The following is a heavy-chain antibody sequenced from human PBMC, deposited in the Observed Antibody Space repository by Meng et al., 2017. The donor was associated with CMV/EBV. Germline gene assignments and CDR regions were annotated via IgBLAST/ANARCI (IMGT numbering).Heavy chain of an antibody. CDR2: INHSGST. CDR3: ARANFWSGYYGHFDY. J-gene: IGHJ4*02. D-gene: IGHD3-3*01. V-gene: IGHV4-34*01. CDR1: GGSFSGYY. Sequence: SETLSLTCAVYGGSFSGYYWSWIRQSPGKGLEWIGEINHSGSTNYNPSLKSRVTISVDTSKNQFSLKLSSVTAADTAVYYCARANFWSGYYGHFDYWGQGTLVTVSS.